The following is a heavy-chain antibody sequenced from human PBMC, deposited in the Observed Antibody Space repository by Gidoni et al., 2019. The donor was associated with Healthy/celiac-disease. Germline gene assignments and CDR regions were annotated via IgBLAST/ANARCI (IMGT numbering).Heavy chain of an antibody. CDR2: IWYDGSNK. Sequence: QVQLVESGGGVVQPGRSLRLSCAASGFTFSSYGMHWVRRAPGKGLGWVAVIWYDGSNKYYADSVKGRFTISRDNSKNTLYLQMNSLRAEDTAVYYCARAYDSSGYYTIDYWGQGTLVTVSS. J-gene: IGHJ4*02. CDR3: ARAYDSSGYYTIDY. V-gene: IGHV3-33*01. CDR1: GFTFSSYG. D-gene: IGHD3-22*01.